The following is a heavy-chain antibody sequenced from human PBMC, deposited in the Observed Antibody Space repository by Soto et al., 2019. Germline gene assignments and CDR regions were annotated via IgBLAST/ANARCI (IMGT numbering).Heavy chain of an antibody. CDR1: GYTLTELS. Sequence: GASVKVSCKVSGYTLTELSMHWVRQAPGKGLEWMGGFDPEDGETIYAQKFQGRVTMTEDTSTGTAYMELSSLRSEDTAVYYCATASIVATYYYYYYGMDVWGQGTTVTVSS. J-gene: IGHJ6*02. CDR2: FDPEDGET. V-gene: IGHV1-24*01. D-gene: IGHD5-12*01. CDR3: ATASIVATYYYYYYGMDV.